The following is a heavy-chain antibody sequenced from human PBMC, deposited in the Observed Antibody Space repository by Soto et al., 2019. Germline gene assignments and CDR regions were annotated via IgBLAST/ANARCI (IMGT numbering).Heavy chain of an antibody. CDR2: FSGGGDTT. CDR3: AKGRGGSGSLTPRVDF. Sequence: EVQLLESGGGLVQPGGSLRPSCAASGFTFNNNAMTWVRKAPGKGREWVSAFSGGGDTTSYADSVKGRFTVSRDGSKNTLYLQMSSLRAEDTALYYCAKGRGGSGSLTPRVDFWGQGTLVTVSS. J-gene: IGHJ4*02. D-gene: IGHD3-10*01. CDR1: GFTFNNNA. V-gene: IGHV3-23*01.